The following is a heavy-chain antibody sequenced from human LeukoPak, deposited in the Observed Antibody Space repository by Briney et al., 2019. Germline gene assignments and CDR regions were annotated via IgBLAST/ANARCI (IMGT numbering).Heavy chain of an antibody. CDR2: ISGSGGST. CDR3: AKASSLLWFGESPADY. CDR1: GFTFSSYA. V-gene: IGHV3-23*01. J-gene: IGHJ4*02. D-gene: IGHD3-10*01. Sequence: GGSLRLSCAASGFTFSSYAMSWVRQAPGKGLEWVSAISGSGGSTYYADSVKGRFTISRDNSKNTLYLQMNSLRAEDTAVYYGAKASSLLWFGESPADYWGQGTLVTVSS.